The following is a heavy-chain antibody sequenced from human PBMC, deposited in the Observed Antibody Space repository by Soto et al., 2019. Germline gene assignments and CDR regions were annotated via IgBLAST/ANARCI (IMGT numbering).Heavy chain of an antibody. CDR1: AFPFSTYL. CDR2: RKEDGSEK. CDR3: VSNRTTFCRMDG. J-gene: IGHJ6*02. Sequence: AGSLTLSFASAAFPFSTYLMNLVRQAPGKGLEWGANRKEDGSEKYYVDSVKGRFAISRDNAKDSLFLQMNNLRAEDTAVYYCVSNRTTFCRMDGWRQRSRVT. V-gene: IGHV3-7*01.